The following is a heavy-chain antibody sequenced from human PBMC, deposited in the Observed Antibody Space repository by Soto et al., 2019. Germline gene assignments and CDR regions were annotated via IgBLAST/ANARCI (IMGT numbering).Heavy chain of an antibody. Sequence: SETLSLTCVVSGGSLSSYYWSWVRQPPGKGLEWIGYIYYSGSTNYNPSLKSRVTISVDTSKNQFSLKLSSVTAADTAVYYCARRGYCSGGTCFPFDHWGQGILVTGSS. CDR1: GGSLSSYY. CDR2: IYYSGST. CDR3: ARRGYCSGGTCFPFDH. D-gene: IGHD2-15*01. J-gene: IGHJ4*02. V-gene: IGHV4-59*01.